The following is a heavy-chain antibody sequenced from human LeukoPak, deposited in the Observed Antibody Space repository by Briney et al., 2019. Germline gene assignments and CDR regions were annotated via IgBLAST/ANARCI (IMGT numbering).Heavy chain of an antibody. CDR3: ARLLYCISTCCPTHCYVMDV. J-gene: IGHJ6*02. V-gene: IGHV4-39*01. CDR1: GGSISTISYC. CDR2: IFFSGCT. D-gene: IGHD2-2*01. Sequence: SETLSLTCIVSGGSISTISYCCGWIRHPPGKGLEWIGIIFFSGCTYYNPSCKSGVTISVDASRNQFSLRLSSVTAADTAVYDCARLLYCISTCCPTHCYVMDVWGQGTTVTVSS.